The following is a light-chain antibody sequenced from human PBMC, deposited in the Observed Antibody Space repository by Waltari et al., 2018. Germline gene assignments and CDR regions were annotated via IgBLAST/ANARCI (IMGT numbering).Light chain of an antibody. CDR3: QLSYTTPHT. CDR1: QDITSY. Sequence: DIQMTQSPSSLSTSVGDRVTISCRASQDITSYLNRYQQKAGKAPKLLITFGSTLQSGVSSRFSGSGSGTDFTLTITNVQPEDSAYYYCQLSYTTPHTFGQGTKVEIK. J-gene: IGKJ2*01. V-gene: IGKV1-39*01. CDR2: FGS.